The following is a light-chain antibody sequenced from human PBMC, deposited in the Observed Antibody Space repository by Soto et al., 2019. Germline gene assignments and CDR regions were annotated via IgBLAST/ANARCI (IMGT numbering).Light chain of an antibody. CDR3: MQALQTPPT. V-gene: IGKV2-28*01. CDR1: QSLLQSNGYNY. Sequence: DIVMTQSPLSLPVTPGEPASISCRSSQSLLQSNGYNYLDWYLQKPGQSPQLLIYLGSNRASGVPDRFCGSGSGTDFTLKISRVEAEDVGVYYCMQALQTPPTFGQGTKLEIK. CDR2: LGS. J-gene: IGKJ2*01.